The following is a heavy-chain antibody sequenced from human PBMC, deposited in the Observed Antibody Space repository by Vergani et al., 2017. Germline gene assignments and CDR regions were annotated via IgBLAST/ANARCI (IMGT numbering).Heavy chain of an antibody. CDR1: GYTFIGYY. CDR2: INPNSGGT. CDR3: ARSEPDGGSHFYFDY. D-gene: IGHD1-14*01. V-gene: IGHV1-2*02. J-gene: IGHJ4*02. Sequence: QVQLVQSGAEVKKPGAPVKVSCKASGYTFIGYYMHWVRQAPGQGLEWMGWINPNSGGTNYAQKFQDRVTMTRDTSISTAYMELSRLKSDDTAVYYCARSEPDGGSHFYFDYWGQGTLVTVSS.